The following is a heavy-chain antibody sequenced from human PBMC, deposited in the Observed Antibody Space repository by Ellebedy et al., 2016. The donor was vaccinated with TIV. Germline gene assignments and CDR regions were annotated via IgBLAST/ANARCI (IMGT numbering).Heavy chain of an antibody. D-gene: IGHD1-26*01. CDR3: AGRSGTYSDAFDI. CDR2: ITSSGDGGRT. CDR1: GFTFSSYA. V-gene: IGHV3-23*01. J-gene: IGHJ3*02. Sequence: GESLKISXAASGFTFSSYAMTWVCQAPGKGLEWLSAITSSGDGGRTYSADSVKGRFTISRDNSKNTLYLQMNSLRAEDTAVYYCAGRSGTYSDAFDIWGQGTMVTVSS.